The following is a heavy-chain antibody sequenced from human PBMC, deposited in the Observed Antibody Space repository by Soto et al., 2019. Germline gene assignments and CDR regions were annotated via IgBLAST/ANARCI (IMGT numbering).Heavy chain of an antibody. D-gene: IGHD3-16*01. Sequence: EVQLVESGGGLVQPGGSLRLSCAASGFTFRTYWMHWVRQVAGKGLEWVSPINTDGSGTSYADSVKGRFTISRDNAKNTLYLQMNNLRAEDTALYHCASPTVGGFDRWGQGTLVTVSS. CDR1: GFTFRTYW. CDR2: INTDGSGT. J-gene: IGHJ4*02. V-gene: IGHV3-74*01. CDR3: ASPTVGGFDR.